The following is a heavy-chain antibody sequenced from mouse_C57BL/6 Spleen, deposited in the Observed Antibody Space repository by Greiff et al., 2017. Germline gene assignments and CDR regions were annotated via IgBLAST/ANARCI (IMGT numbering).Heavy chain of an antibody. Sequence: EVQLVESGPGLVKPSQSLSLTCSVTGYSITSGYYWNWIRQFPGNKLEWMGYISYDGSNNYNPSLKNRISITRDTSKNQFFLKLNSVTTEDTATYYCARADYGFDYWGQGTTLTVSS. CDR1: GYSITSGYY. CDR3: ARADYGFDY. CDR2: ISYDGSN. J-gene: IGHJ2*01. V-gene: IGHV3-6*01. D-gene: IGHD1-1*02.